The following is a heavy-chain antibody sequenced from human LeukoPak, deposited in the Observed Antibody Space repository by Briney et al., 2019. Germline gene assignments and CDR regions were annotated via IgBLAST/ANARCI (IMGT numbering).Heavy chain of an antibody. CDR2: IYTSGTT. J-gene: IGHJ4*02. CDR3: ARGAPSDY. Sequence: PSETLSLTCTFSGGSLSTGSISNYYWTWFRHPPGKGLEWIGRIYTSGTTNYNPSLKSRVTMSVDTPKNQFSLTLNSVTAAETAVYYCARGAPSDYWGQGTLVTVSS. V-gene: IGHV4-4*07. CDR1: GGSLSTGSISNYY.